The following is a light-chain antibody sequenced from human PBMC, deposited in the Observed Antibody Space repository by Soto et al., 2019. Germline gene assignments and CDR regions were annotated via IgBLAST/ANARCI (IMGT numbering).Light chain of an antibody. Sequence: QSALTQPRSVSGSPGQSVTISCTGSSSDVGGYNYVSWYQQHPGKAPKVMIYDVSKRPSGVPDRFSGSKSGNTASLTISGLQADDEADYYCSSYAGSYTYVFGTGTKVTVL. CDR2: DVS. CDR3: SSYAGSYTYV. CDR1: SSDVGGYNY. V-gene: IGLV2-11*01. J-gene: IGLJ1*01.